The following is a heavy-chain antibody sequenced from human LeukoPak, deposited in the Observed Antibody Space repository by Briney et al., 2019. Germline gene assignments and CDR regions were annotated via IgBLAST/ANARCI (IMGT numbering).Heavy chain of an antibody. CDR2: IYYSGST. D-gene: IGHD3-10*01. CDR3: ARNRYYYGSGNYGVPNWFDP. CDR1: GGSISSSSYY. V-gene: IGHV4-39*01. Sequence: SETLSLTCTVSGGSISSSSYYWGWIRQPPGKGLEWIGSIYYSGSTYDNPALKSRVTISVDTSKNQFSRKLNSVTAADTAVYYCARNRYYYGSGNYGVPNWFDPWGQGTLVTVSS. J-gene: IGHJ5*02.